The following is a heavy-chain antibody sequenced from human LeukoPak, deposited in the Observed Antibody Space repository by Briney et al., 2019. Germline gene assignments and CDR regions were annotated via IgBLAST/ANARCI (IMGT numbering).Heavy chain of an antibody. CDR2: INHSGST. V-gene: IGHV4-34*01. Sequence: SETLSLTCAVYGGSFSGYYWSWIRQPPGKGLEWIGEINHSGSTNYNPSLKSRVTISVDTSKNQFSLKLSSVTAADTAVYYRARWGSPYYYDSSGYSHYWGQGTLVTVSS. J-gene: IGHJ4*02. CDR1: GGSFSGYY. CDR3: ARWGSPYYYDSSGYSHY. D-gene: IGHD3-22*01.